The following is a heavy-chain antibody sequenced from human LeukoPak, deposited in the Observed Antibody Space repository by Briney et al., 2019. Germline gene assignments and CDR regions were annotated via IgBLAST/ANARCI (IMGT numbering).Heavy chain of an antibody. CDR2: ISGSGGST. CDR1: GFTFSSYA. V-gene: IGHV3-23*01. Sequence: GGSLRLSCAASGFTFSSYAMSWVRQAPGKGLGWGSAISGSGGSTYYADSVKGRFTISRDNSKNTMYLQMNSLRAEDTAVYYCAKDGGLGYCSSTSCFKDPGNYWGQGTLVTVSS. J-gene: IGHJ4*02. D-gene: IGHD2-2*01. CDR3: AKDGGLGYCSSTSCFKDPGNY.